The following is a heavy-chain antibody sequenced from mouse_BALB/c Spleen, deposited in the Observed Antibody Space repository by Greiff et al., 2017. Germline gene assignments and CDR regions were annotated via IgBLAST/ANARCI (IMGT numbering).Heavy chain of an antibody. Sequence: QVQLKQSGAELAKPGASVKMSCKASGYTFTSYWMHWVKQRPGQGLGWIGYINPSTGYTEYNQKFKDKATLTADKSSSTAYMQLSSLTSEDSAVYYCARWAARASYYYAMDYWGQGTSVTVSS. CDR1: GYTFTSYW. CDR2: INPSTGYT. CDR3: ARWAARASYYYAMDY. D-gene: IGHD3-1*01. J-gene: IGHJ4*01. V-gene: IGHV1-7*01.